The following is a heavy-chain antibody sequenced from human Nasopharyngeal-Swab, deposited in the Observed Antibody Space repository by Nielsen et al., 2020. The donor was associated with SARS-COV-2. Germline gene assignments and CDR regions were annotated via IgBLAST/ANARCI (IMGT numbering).Heavy chain of an antibody. CDR3: ARARVVVPAANNWFDP. V-gene: IGHV4-31*03. CDR2: TYYSGST. CDR1: GGSISSGGYY. Sequence: SETLSLTCTVSGGSISSGGYYWSWIRQHPGKGLEWIGYTYYSGSTYYNPSLKSRVTISVDTSKNQFSLRLSSVTAADTAVYYCARARVVVPAANNWFDPWGQGTLVTVSS. J-gene: IGHJ5*02. D-gene: IGHD2-2*01.